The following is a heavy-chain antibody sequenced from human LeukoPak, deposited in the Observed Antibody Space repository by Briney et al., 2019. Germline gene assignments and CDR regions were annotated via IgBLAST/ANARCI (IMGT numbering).Heavy chain of an antibody. D-gene: IGHD3-22*01. CDR1: GGTSSNYA. J-gene: IGHJ4*02. CDR3: ARGPITTRSHFDY. Sequence: SVKVSCKASGGTSSNYAIHWVRQAPGQGLEWMGGIIPIFATANYAQKFQGRVTITADESTSTAYMELSSLRSEDTAVYYCARGPITTRSHFDYWGQGTLVTVSS. CDR2: IIPIFATA. V-gene: IGHV1-69*13.